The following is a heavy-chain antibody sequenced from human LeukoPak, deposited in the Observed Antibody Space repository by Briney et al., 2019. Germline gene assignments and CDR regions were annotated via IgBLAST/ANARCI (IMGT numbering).Heavy chain of an antibody. CDR2: IIPIFGTA. CDR1: GGTFSSYA. V-gene: IGHV1-69*13. CDR3: ARGRTMVRGVHYYYYYMDV. Sequence: GASVKVSCTASGGTFSSYAISWVRQAPGQGLEWMGGIIPIFGTANYAQKFQGRVTITADESTSTAYMELSSLRSEDTAVYYCARGRTMVRGVHYYYYYMDVWGKGTTVTISS. J-gene: IGHJ6*03. D-gene: IGHD3-10*01.